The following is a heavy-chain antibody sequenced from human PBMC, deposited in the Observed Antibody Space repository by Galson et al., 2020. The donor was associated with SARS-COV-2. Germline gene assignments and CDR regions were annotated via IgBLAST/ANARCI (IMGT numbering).Heavy chain of an antibody. Sequence: SETLSLTCAVSGYSISTTNYWGWVRQPPGKGLEWIGSIYPNGRTYYNPSLKSRVTISVDTSKNQFYLRLDSVTAADTALYYCARQGVNMRVGGTVPGWYCDLWGRGTLVTVSS. CDR2: IYPNGRT. CDR1: GYSISTTNY. CDR3: ARQGVNMRVGGTVPGWYCDL. V-gene: IGHV4-38-2*01. J-gene: IGHJ2*01. D-gene: IGHD3-22*01.